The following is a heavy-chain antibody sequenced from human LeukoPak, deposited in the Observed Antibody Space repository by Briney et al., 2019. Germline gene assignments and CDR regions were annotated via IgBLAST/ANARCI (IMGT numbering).Heavy chain of an antibody. D-gene: IGHD3-3*01. CDR3: ARGRYYDFWSGKSKGDCWFDP. Sequence: PSETLSLTCTVSGGSISSYYWSWIRQPPGKGLEWIGYIYYSGSTNYNPSLKSRVTISVDTSKNQFSLKLSSVTAADTAVYYCARGRYYDFWSGKSKGDCWFDPWGQGTLVTVSS. V-gene: IGHV4-59*01. J-gene: IGHJ5*02. CDR2: IYYSGST. CDR1: GGSISSYY.